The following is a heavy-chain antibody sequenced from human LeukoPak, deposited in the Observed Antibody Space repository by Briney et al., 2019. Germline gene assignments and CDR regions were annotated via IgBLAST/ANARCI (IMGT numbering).Heavy chain of an antibody. CDR2: IDHTGST. Sequence: KPSETLSLTCAVSGGTFRGYYWSWIRQPPGKGLAWIWEIDHTGSTNYNPSLESRVTLSVDTSKSQVSLNLNSVTAADPAVYARGLRFHVGSGNWFDLWGQGTLVTVSS. CDR3: GLRFHVGSGNWFDL. J-gene: IGHJ5*02. CDR1: GGTFRGYY. D-gene: IGHD3-10*01. V-gene: IGHV4-34*08.